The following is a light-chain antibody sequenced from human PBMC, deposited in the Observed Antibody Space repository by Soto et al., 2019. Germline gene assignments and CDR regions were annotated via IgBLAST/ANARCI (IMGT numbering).Light chain of an antibody. V-gene: IGKV3-15*01. J-gene: IGKJ1*01. CDR3: QQYYNWPS. Sequence: EIVMTQSPATLSVSPGERATLSCRASQSVTSNLAWYQQKPGQAPRLLIYGASTRATGFPARFSGSGSGTDFTLTISSLQSEDFAVYYCQQYYNWPSFGQGTKVDIK. CDR2: GAS. CDR1: QSVTSN.